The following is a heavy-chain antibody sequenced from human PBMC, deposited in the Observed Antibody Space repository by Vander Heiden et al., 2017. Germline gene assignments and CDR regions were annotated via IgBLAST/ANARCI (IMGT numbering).Heavy chain of an antibody. CDR1: GGSFSGYY. CDR2: INHSGST. Sequence: QVQLQQWGAGLLKPSETLSLTCAVYGGSFSGYYWSWIRQPPGKGLEWIGEINHSGSTNYNPSLKSRVTISVDTSKNQFSLKLSSVTAADTAVYYWARGYVGATRDDAFDIWGQGTMVTVSS. V-gene: IGHV4-34*01. J-gene: IGHJ3*02. CDR3: ARGYVGATRDDAFDI. D-gene: IGHD1-26*01.